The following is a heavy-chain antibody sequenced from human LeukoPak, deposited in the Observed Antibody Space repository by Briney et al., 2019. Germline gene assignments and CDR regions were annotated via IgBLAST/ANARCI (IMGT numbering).Heavy chain of an antibody. CDR1: GFTFSGYA. CDR3: ARRGDGGRSFDY. V-gene: IGHV3-23*05. CDR2: IFASGSTT. Sequence: GGSLRLSCAASGFTFSGYAMNWVRQAPGKGLEWVSLIFASGSTTKYADSVKGRFTISRDNSKNTLYLQVNSLRAEDTAVYYCARRGDGGRSFDYWGQGTLVTVSS. D-gene: IGHD4-23*01. J-gene: IGHJ4*02.